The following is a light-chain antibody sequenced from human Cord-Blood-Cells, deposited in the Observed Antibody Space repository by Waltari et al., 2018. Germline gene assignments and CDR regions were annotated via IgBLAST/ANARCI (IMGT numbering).Light chain of an antibody. V-gene: IGLV2-11*01. CDR2: DVS. CDR3: CSYAGSYTVV. J-gene: IGLJ1*01. CDR1: SSDVGGYNY. Sequence: QSALTQPRSVSGSPGPSVTISCTGTSSDVGGYNYVSWYQQHPVKAPKLMIYDVSKRPSGVPDRFSGSKSGNTASLTISGLQAEDEADYYCCSYAGSYTVVFGTGTKVTVL.